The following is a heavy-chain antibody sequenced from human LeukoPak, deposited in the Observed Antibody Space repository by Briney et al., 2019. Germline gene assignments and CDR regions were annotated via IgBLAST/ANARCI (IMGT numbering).Heavy chain of an antibody. V-gene: IGHV1-46*01. CDR1: GYTFTSYY. CDR3: ARTLVVINDAFDI. J-gene: IGHJ3*02. D-gene: IGHD3-22*01. Sequence: ASVKVSCKASGYTFTSYYMHWVRQAPGQGLEWMGIINPSGGNTSYAQKFQGRVSMTGDTSISTAYMELSRLRSDDTAVYYCARTLVVINDAFDIWGQGTMVTVSS. CDR2: INPSGGNT.